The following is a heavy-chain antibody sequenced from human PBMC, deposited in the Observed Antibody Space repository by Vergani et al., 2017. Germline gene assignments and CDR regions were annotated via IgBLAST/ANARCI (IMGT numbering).Heavy chain of an antibody. CDR2: ISSSSSYI. CDR3: AIAAQQLVNSPYYGMDV. J-gene: IGHJ6*04. D-gene: IGHD6-13*01. CDR1: GFTFSSYS. Sequence: EVQLVESGGGLVKPGGSLRLSCAASGFTFSSYSMNWVRQAPGKGLEWVSSISSSSSYIYYADSVKGRFTISRNNAKNSLYLQMNSLKAEDTAVYYCAIAAQQLVNSPYYGMDVWGKGTTVTVSS. V-gene: IGHV3-21*01.